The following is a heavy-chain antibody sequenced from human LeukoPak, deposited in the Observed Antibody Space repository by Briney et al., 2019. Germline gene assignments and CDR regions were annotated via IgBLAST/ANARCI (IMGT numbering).Heavy chain of an antibody. D-gene: IGHD4-17*01. CDR1: GGSISSGGYY. J-gene: IGHJ4*02. CDR2: IYHSGST. V-gene: IGHV4-30-2*01. Sequence: SETLSLTCTVSGGSISSGGYYWSWIRQPPGKGLEWIGYIYHSGSTYYNPSLKSRVTISVDRSKNQFSLKLSSVTAADTAVYYCARVFPTVTRENYFDYWGQGTLVTVSS. CDR3: ARVFPTVTRENYFDY.